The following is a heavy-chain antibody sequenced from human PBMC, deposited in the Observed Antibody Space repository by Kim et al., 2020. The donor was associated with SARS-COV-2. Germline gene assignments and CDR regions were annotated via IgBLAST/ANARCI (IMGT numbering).Heavy chain of an antibody. J-gene: IGHJ5*02. CDR1: GGTFSSYA. CDR3: ARDWDYGSSAGWFDP. CDR2: IIPIFGTA. V-gene: IGHV1-69*13. D-gene: IGHD6-6*01. Sequence: SVKVSCKASGGTFSSYAISWVRQAPGQGLEWMGGIIPIFGTANYAQKFQGRVTITADESTSTAYMELSSLRSEDTAVYYCARDWDYGSSAGWFDPWGQGTLVTVSS.